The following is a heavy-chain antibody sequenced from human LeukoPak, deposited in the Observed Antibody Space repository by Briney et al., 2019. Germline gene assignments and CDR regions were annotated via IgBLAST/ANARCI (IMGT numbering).Heavy chain of an antibody. CDR3: ARGGGTIFGVAPDAFDI. V-gene: IGHV3-20*01. CDR2: INWNGGST. D-gene: IGHD3-3*01. CDR1: GFTFDDYG. Sequence: PGGSLRLSCAASGFTFDDYGMSWVRQAPGKGLEWVSGINWNGGSTGYADSVKGRFTTSRDNAKDSLYLQMNSLRAEDTALYHCARGGGTIFGVAPDAFDIWGQGTMVTVSS. J-gene: IGHJ3*02.